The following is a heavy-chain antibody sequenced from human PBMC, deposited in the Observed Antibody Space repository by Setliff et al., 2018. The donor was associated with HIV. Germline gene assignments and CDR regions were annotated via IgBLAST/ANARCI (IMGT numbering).Heavy chain of an antibody. D-gene: IGHD6-13*01. J-gene: IGHJ5*02. Sequence: SETLSLTCTVSSGYMSGHFWTWIRQTPGEGLEWIGNIYLGETTNYNPSLKSRATISLDTSKRQFSLHLTSVTAADTAIYYCARGLTAPAAAGSWGQGMLVTVSS. CDR1: SGYMSGHF. CDR3: ARGLTAPAAAGS. V-gene: IGHV4-59*11. CDR2: IYLGETT.